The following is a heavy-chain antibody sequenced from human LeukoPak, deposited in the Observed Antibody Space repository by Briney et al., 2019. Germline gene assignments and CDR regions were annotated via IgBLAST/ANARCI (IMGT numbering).Heavy chain of an antibody. J-gene: IGHJ4*02. CDR2: IRYDGSNK. CDR3: AKGYGKYSSSTSCYPLDY. V-gene: IGHV3-30*02. Sequence: GGSLRLSCAASGFTFSSYGMHWVRQAPGKGLKWVAFIRYDGSNKYYADSVKGRFTISRDNSKNTLYLQMNSLRAEDTAVYYCAKGYGKYSSSTSCYPLDYWGQGTLVTVSS. D-gene: IGHD2-2*01. CDR1: GFTFSSYG.